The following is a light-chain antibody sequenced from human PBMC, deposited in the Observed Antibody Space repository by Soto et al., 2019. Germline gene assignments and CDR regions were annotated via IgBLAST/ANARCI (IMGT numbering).Light chain of an antibody. CDR3: MHSIHWTPYT. CDR1: QSLQYSDGNTY. Sequence: DVVLTQSPLSLPVTLGQPASISCRSSQSLQYSDGNTYLNWFQQRPGQSPRRLIYKVSNRDSGVPDRFSGSGSGTDFTLRISRVEAEDVGVYYCMHSIHWTPYTFGQGTKLEIK. CDR2: KVS. J-gene: IGKJ2*01. V-gene: IGKV2-30*01.